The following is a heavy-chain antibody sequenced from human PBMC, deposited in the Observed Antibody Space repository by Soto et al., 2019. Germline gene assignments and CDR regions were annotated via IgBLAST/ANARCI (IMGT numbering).Heavy chain of an antibody. CDR1: GFTFPSHY. CDR2: INPSGGST. CDR3: ARSIIAAASKDY. Sequence: ASPKVSCKPSGFTFPSHYMHWVRNSPGQGLEWMGIINPSGGSTSYAQKFQGRVTMTRDTSTSTLYMELSSLRSEDTAVYYCARSIIAAASKDYWGQGTLVTVSS. D-gene: IGHD6-13*01. V-gene: IGHV1-46*01. J-gene: IGHJ4*02.